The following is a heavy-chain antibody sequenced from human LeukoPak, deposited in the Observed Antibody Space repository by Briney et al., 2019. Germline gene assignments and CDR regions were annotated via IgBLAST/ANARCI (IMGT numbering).Heavy chain of an antibody. Sequence: ASVKVSCKASGYTFTNNGISWMRQAPGQGLEWMGWISAYNDNTNNAQKFQGRVTMTTDTSTSTAYMELRSLRSDDTAVYYCARDMGYCSGGSCPHNAFDIWGQGTVVTVS. J-gene: IGHJ3*02. V-gene: IGHV1-18*01. D-gene: IGHD2-15*01. CDR2: ISAYNDNT. CDR1: GYTFTNNG. CDR3: ARDMGYCSGGSCPHNAFDI.